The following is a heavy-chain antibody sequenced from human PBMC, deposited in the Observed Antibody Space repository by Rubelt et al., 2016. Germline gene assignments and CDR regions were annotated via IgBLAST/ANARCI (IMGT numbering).Heavy chain of an antibody. V-gene: IGHV4-34*01. CDR2: INHSGST. J-gene: IGHJ6*02. D-gene: IGHD6-6*01. CDR1: GGSFSIYY. Sequence: QVQLQQWGAGLLKPSETLSLTCAVYGGSFSIYYWSWIRQPPGKGLEWIGEINHSGSTNYNPSLKSRVTRSVDTSKNQFSLRLISVTAADTAVYYGARELSMTAHFYFYGMDVWGRGTTVTVS. CDR3: ARELSMTAHFYFYGMDV.